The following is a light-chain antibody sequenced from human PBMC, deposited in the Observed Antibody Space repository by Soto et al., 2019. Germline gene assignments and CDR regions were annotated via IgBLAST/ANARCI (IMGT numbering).Light chain of an antibody. J-gene: IGKJ4*01. CDR1: QSVSSN. V-gene: IGKV3-15*01. CDR2: GAS. Sequence: IVRTQSPTTLSACPRERASLSARASQSVSSNLAWYQQKPGQAPRLLIYGASTRATGIPARFSGSGSGTEFTLTISSLQSEDFAVYYCQQYNNWPLTFGGGTKVDIK. CDR3: QQYNNWPLT.